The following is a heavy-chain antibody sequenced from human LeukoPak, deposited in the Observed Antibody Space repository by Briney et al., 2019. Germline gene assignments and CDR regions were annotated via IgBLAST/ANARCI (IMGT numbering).Heavy chain of an antibody. CDR3: AREGSGYYLTH. CDR2: IKQDGSEK. V-gene: IGHV3-7*01. J-gene: IGHJ4*02. CDR1: GLTFSSYW. D-gene: IGHD3-3*01. Sequence: PGGSLRLSCAASGLTFSSYWMSWVRQAPGKGLGWVANIKQDGSEKYYVDSVKGRFTISRDNAKNSLYLHVSSLRAEDTAVYYCAREGSGYYLTHWGQGTLVTVSS.